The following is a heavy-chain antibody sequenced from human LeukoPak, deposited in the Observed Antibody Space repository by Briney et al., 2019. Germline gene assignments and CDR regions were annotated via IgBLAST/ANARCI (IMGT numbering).Heavy chain of an antibody. CDR3: ARARGIAVAGSFFRWFDP. CDR2: IYYSGST. Sequence: SETLSLTCTVSGGSISSSSYYWGWIRQPPGRGLEWIGSIYYSGSTYYNPSLKSRVTISVDTSKNQFSLKLSSVTAADTAVYYCARARGIAVAGSFFRWFDPWGQGTLVTVSS. J-gene: IGHJ5*02. D-gene: IGHD6-19*01. V-gene: IGHV4-39*07. CDR1: GGSISSSSYY.